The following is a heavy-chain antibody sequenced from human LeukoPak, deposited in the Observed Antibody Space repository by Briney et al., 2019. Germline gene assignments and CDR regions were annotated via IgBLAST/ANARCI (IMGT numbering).Heavy chain of an antibody. CDR3: AREQRGGLSGNLGGLFASYYTYYYMDV. V-gene: IGHV1-8*01. Sequence: ASVKVSCKASGYTFTSYDINWVRQATGQGLEWMGWMNPNSGNTGYAQKFQGRVTMTRNTSISTAYMELSSLRSEDTAGHFCAREQRGGLSGNLGGLFASYYTYYYMDVWGRGTTVTVSS. CDR1: GYTFTSYD. J-gene: IGHJ6*03. D-gene: IGHD1-26*01. CDR2: MNPNSGNT.